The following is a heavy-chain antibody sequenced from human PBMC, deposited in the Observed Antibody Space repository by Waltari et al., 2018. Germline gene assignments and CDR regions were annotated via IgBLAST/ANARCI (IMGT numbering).Heavy chain of an antibody. Sequence: EVQLVESGGVVVQPGGSLRLSCAASGFTFDDYAMHWVRQAPGKGLEWVSLISWDGGSTYYADSVKGRFTISRDNSKNSLYLQMNSLRAEDTALYYCAKDLAAAGTRYMDVWGKGTTVTISS. J-gene: IGHJ6*03. V-gene: IGHV3-43D*03. CDR1: GFTFDDYA. CDR3: AKDLAAAGTRYMDV. CDR2: ISWDGGST. D-gene: IGHD6-13*01.